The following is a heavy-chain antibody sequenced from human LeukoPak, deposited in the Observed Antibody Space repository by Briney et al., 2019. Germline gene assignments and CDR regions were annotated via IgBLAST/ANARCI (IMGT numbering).Heavy chain of an antibody. Sequence: GGSLRLSCAASGFTFSSYGMHWVRQAPGKGLEWVAVISYDGSNKYYADSVKGRFTISRDNSKNTLYLQMNSLRAEDTAVYYCAKDRIKGSYSAYYFDYWGQGTLVTVSS. D-gene: IGHD1-26*01. V-gene: IGHV3-30*18. J-gene: IGHJ4*02. CDR3: AKDRIKGSYSAYYFDY. CDR1: GFTFSSYG. CDR2: ISYDGSNK.